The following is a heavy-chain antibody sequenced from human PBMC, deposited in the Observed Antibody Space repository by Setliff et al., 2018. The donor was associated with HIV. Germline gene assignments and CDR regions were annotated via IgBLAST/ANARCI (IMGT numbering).Heavy chain of an antibody. J-gene: IGHJ4*02. CDR1: GGSINSTSYY. V-gene: IGHV4-39*07. Sequence: ETLSLTCTVSGGSINSTSYYWTWIRQSPGKGLEWIGGINHRGSTNYNPSLKSRVTVSVDTSKNQFSLKLGSVTAADTAVYYCARESPSSSWFYFDFWGQGTLVTVSS. CDR3: ARESPSSSWFYFDF. D-gene: IGHD6-13*01. CDR2: INHRGST.